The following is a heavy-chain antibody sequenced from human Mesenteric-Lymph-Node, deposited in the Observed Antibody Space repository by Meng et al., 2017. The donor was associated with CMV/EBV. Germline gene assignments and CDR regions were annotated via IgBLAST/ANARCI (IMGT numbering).Heavy chain of an antibody. CDR3: ARHQRWLKSEGGFNY. CDR1: GGSFSGYY. J-gene: IGHJ4*02. CDR2: INHSGST. Sequence: LQQWGGGRLKPSELLTLPCAAYGGSFSGYYWSWIRQPPGKGLEWIGEINHSGSTNYNPSLKSRVTISVDTSKNQFSLKLSSVTAADTAVYYCARHQRWLKSEGGFNYWGQGTLVTVSS. D-gene: IGHD4-23*01. V-gene: IGHV4-34*01.